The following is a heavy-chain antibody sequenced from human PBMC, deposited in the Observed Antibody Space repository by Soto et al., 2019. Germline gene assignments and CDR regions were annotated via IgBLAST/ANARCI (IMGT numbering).Heavy chain of an antibody. CDR1: GFTFSSYS. D-gene: IGHD6-25*01. Sequence: EVQLVESGGGLVKPGGSLRLSCAASGFTFSSYSMNWVRQAPGKGLEWVSSISSSSSYIYYADSVKGRFTISRDNAKNSLYLQMKSLRAEDTAVYYCARDVAAGNMDVWGQGTTVTVSS. J-gene: IGHJ6*02. CDR3: ARDVAAGNMDV. CDR2: ISSSSSYI. V-gene: IGHV3-21*01.